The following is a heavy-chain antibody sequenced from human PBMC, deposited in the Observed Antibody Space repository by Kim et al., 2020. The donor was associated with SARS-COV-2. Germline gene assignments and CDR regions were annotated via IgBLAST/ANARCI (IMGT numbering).Heavy chain of an antibody. V-gene: IGHV1-18*01. CDR1: GYTFTSYG. CDR3: ARDQSGPLAPTYDSAFYYYYYGMDV. J-gene: IGHJ6*02. CDR2: ISAYNGNT. Sequence: ASVKVSCKASGYTFTSYGISWVRQAPGQGLEWMGWISAYNGNTNYAQKLQGRVTMTTDTSTSTAYMELRSLRSDDTAVYYCARDQSGPLAPTYDSAFYYYYYGMDVWGQGTTVTVSS. D-gene: IGHD5-12*01.